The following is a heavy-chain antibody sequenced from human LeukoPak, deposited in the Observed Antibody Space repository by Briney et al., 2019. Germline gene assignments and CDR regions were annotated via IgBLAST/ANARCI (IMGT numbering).Heavy chain of an antibody. Sequence: SQTLSLTCTVSGGSISSGSYYWSWIRQPAGKGLEWIGRIYTRGSTNYNPSLKSRVTISVDTSKNQFSLKRRSVTAADRAVYYCVRTEVSSGSEDYWGQGTLVTVSS. CDR1: GGSISSGSYY. J-gene: IGHJ4*02. CDR3: VRTEVSSGSEDY. V-gene: IGHV4-61*02. D-gene: IGHD6-19*01. CDR2: IYTRGST.